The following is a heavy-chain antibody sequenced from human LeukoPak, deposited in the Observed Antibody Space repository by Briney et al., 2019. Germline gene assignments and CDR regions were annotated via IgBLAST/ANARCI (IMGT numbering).Heavy chain of an antibody. CDR2: ISSSSSYI. CDR1: GLTFSSYS. CDR3: ARGIADYFDY. Sequence: PGGSLRLSYAASGLTFSSYSMNWVRQAPGKGLEWVSSISSSSSYIYYADSVKGRFTISRDNAKNSLYLQMNSLRAEDTAVYYCARGIADYFDYWGQGTLVTVSS. J-gene: IGHJ4*02. V-gene: IGHV3-21*01. D-gene: IGHD6-13*01.